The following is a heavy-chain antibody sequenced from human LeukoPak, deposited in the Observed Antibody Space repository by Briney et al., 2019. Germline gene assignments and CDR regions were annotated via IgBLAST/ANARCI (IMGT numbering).Heavy chain of an antibody. Sequence: PGGSLRLSCAASGLTFSSFWMHWVRRAPGKGLEWVARINSDGSTTTYADLVKGRLTISRDNAKNTLYLQMNSLRAEDTAVYYCARGYYSPSRIDYWGQGALVTISS. J-gene: IGHJ4*02. CDR3: ARGYYSPSRIDY. CDR1: GLTFSSFW. V-gene: IGHV3-74*01. CDR2: INSDGSTT. D-gene: IGHD2-8*01.